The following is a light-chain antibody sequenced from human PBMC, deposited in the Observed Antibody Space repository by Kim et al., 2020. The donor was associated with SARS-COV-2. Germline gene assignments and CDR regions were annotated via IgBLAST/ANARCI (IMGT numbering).Light chain of an antibody. CDR3: QQYNNWPPIT. J-gene: IGKJ5*01. CDR1: PSVRSD. V-gene: IGKV3-15*01. CDR2: GAS. Sequence: EVVMTQSPATLSVSPGERATLSCTASPSVRSDLAWYQQEPGQGPRLLIYGASTRAPGIPARFSGSGSGTEFTLTISSLQSEDFAVYYCQQYNNWPPITFGQGKRLEIK.